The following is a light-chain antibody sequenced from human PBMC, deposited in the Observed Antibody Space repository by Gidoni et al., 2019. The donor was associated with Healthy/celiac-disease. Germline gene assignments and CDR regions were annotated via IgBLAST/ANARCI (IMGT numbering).Light chain of an antibody. CDR1: QSVSSY. CDR3: QQRSNWPGFT. V-gene: IGKV3-11*01. CDR2: DAS. Sequence: EIVLTPSPATLSVSPGERATLSCRASQSVSSYSAWYQQKPGQAPRLLIYDASNRATGIPARFSGSGSGTDFTLTISSLEPEDFAVYYCQQRSNWPGFTFGPGTKVDIK. J-gene: IGKJ3*01.